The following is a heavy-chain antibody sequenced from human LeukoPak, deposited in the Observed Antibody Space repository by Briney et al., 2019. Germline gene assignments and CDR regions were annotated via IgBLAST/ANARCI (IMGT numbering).Heavy chain of an antibody. D-gene: IGHD3-9*01. V-gene: IGHV5-51*01. CDR3: THDFTLGPEALTPNAFDI. J-gene: IGHJ3*02. Sequence: GESLQISCEGSGYSFTTYWVGWVRQTPGKAPEWMGIIYPGDSDTRYSPSFEGQVTISADQSLTTTFLQWSSLKASDTAMYYCTHDFTLGPEALTPNAFDIWGQGTMVTVSS. CDR1: GYSFTTYW. CDR2: IYPGDSDT.